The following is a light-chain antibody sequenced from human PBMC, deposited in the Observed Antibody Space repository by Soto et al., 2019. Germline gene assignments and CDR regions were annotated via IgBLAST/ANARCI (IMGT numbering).Light chain of an antibody. V-gene: IGKV3-20*01. J-gene: IGKJ4*01. CDR3: QHYDTYQLT. CDR2: STS. CDR1: ASLGGNY. Sequence: IFLTQSTDTLSLSPGSRCTIYCMAIASLGGNYLAWYQQKPGQAPRLIIRSTSSRASGVPARFSGSGSGTDFTLTITSLQPDDFATYYCQHYDTYQLTFGQGTKLDIK.